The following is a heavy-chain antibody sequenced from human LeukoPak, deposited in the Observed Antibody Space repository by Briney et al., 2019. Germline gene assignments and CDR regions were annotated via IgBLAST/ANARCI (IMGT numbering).Heavy chain of an antibody. CDR3: ARVGGYCSSTSCYSSPRRYGMDV. Sequence: PSETLSLTCAVYGGSFSGYYSSWIRQPPGKGLEWIGEINHSGSTNYNPSLKSRVTISVDTSKNQFSPKLISMTAADTAVYYCARVGGYCSSTSCYSSPRRYGMDVWGQGTTVTASS. V-gene: IGHV4-34*01. CDR2: INHSGST. J-gene: IGHJ6*02. CDR1: GGSFSGYY. D-gene: IGHD2-2*01.